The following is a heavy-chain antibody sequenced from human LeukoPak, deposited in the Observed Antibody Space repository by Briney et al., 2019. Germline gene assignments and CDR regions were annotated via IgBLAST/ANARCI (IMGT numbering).Heavy chain of an antibody. CDR1: GFTFSSYSMN. J-gene: IGHJ6*03. D-gene: IGHD3-10*01. Sequence: GSLRLSCAASGFTFSSYSMNWVRQPPGKGLEWIGSIYYSGSTYYNPSLKSRVTISVDTSKNQFSLKLSSVTAADTAVYYCASISRGYYYYMDVWGKGTTVTVSS. V-gene: IGHV4-39*01. CDR3: ASISRGYYYYMDV. CDR2: IYYSGST.